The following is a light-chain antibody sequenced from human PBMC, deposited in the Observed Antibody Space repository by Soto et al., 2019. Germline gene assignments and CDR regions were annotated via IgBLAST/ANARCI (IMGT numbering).Light chain of an antibody. J-gene: IGKJ5*01. CDR3: QQYNNWPPIT. CDR1: QSLSIN. V-gene: IGKV3-15*01. Sequence: EIVMTQSPATLSVSPGESATLSCTASQSLSINLAWYQQKPGQAPRLLIYRASTRASGVPARFSGSGSGTEFTLTISSLQSEDFAVYYCQQYNNWPPITFGQGTRLEIK. CDR2: RAS.